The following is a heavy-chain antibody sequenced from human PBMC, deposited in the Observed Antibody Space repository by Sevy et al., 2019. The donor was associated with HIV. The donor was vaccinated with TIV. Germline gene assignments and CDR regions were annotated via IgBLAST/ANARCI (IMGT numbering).Heavy chain of an antibody. CDR2: IWYDGSNK. V-gene: IGHV3-33*01. CDR3: AREDSGSYFY. Sequence: GGSLRLSCAASGFTFSSYGMHWVRQAPGKGLEWVAVIWYDGSNKYYADSVKGRFTISRDNAKNSVYLQMNSLRAEDTAVYYCAREDSGSYFYWGQGTLVTVSS. CDR1: GFTFSSYG. D-gene: IGHD1-26*01. J-gene: IGHJ4*02.